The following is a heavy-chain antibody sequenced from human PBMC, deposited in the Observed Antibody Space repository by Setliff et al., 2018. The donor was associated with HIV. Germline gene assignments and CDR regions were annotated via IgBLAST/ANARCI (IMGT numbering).Heavy chain of an antibody. CDR1: YGSVNTYSYY. D-gene: IGHD2-21*02. J-gene: IGHJ5*02. V-gene: IGHV4-61*02. Sequence: PSETLSLTCTVSYGSVNTYSYYWTWIRQSAGKGLEWIGRIQGNGDTTYNPSLKSRVTISRDTAKNEFSVKLTSVTAADTAVYYCARHDCGGDCSINWFDPWGQGTLVTVSS. CDR2: IQGNGDT. CDR3: ARHDCGGDCSINWFDP.